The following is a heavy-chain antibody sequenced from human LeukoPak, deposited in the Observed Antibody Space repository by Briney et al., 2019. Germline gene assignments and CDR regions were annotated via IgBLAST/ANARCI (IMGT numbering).Heavy chain of an antibody. CDR2: IDHSGST. V-gene: IGHV4-34*01. CDR1: GGSFSGYY. Sequence: PSETLSLTCAVYGGSFSGYYWSWIRQPPGKGLEWIGEIDHSGSTNYNPSLKIRVTISVDTCKHQFSLKLSSVTAADTAVYYCASLYPRGYWGQGTLVTVSS. CDR3: ASLYPRGY. J-gene: IGHJ4*02. D-gene: IGHD3-10*01.